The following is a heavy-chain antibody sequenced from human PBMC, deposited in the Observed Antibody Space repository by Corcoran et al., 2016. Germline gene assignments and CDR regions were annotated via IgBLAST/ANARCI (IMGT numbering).Heavy chain of an antibody. CDR2: INSDGSST. V-gene: IGHV3-74*01. J-gene: IGHJ6*02. CDR1: GFTFSSHW. D-gene: IGHD2-2*01. Sequence: EVQLAESGGGLVQPGGSLRLSCAASGFTFSSHWMHWVRQGPGKGLVWVSRINSDGSSTYYADSVTGRFTIARDNAKNTLYLQMNSLRAEDTDGYYCARAISTTRNSMDVWGQGTTVTVSS. CDR3: ARAISTTRNSMDV.